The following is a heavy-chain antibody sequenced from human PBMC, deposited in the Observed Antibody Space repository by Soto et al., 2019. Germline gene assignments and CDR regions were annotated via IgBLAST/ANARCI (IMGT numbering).Heavy chain of an antibody. D-gene: IGHD6-13*01. CDR3: ARGFSAGKGSPPDF. CDR1: GGSISSGPYY. V-gene: IGHV4-31*03. J-gene: IGHJ4*02. Sequence: SETLSLTCTVSGGSISSGPYYWSWIRQHPGKGLEWIGYIFYSGSTYYNPSLKSRVIISVDTSQNQFSLKLSSVTAADTAVYYCARGFSAGKGSPPDFWGQGSLVTVSS. CDR2: IFYSGST.